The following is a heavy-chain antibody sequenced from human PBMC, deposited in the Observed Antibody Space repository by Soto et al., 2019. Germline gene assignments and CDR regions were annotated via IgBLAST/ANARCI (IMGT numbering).Heavy chain of an antibody. V-gene: IGHV4-39*01. CDR2: LSHSGNT. Sequence: QLQLQESGPGLLKPSETLSLTCSVSGASTSSTIHYWGWIRQPPGKGLEWLGSLSHSGNTHYNPSLKSRLIISAYNSTNQFSLTLTTVTPADTAVYFCARHMDYNILTGYFDWGQGTLVTVSS. J-gene: IGHJ4*02. CDR1: GASTSSTIHY. CDR3: ARHMDYNILTGYFD. D-gene: IGHD3-9*01.